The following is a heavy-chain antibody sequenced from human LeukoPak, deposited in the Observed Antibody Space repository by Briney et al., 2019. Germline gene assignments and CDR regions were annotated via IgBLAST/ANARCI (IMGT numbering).Heavy chain of an antibody. J-gene: IGHJ4*02. CDR3: TTGGGPRSRGVTMRHY. Sequence: PGGSLGLSCAASGFTVSSNYMSWVRQAPGKGLEWVGRIKSKTDGGTTDYAAPVKGRFTISRDDSKNTLYLQMNSLKTEDTAVYYCTTGGGPRSRGVTMRHYWGQGTLVTVSS. CDR2: IKSKTDGGTT. D-gene: IGHD3-10*01. V-gene: IGHV3-15*01. CDR1: GFTVSSNY.